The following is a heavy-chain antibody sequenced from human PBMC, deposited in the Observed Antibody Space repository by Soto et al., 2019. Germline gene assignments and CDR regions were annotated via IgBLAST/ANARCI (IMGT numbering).Heavy chain of an antibody. Sequence: QITLKESGPPLVKPTQTLTLTCTFSGFSLSTSGVGVGWIRQPPGKALEWLALIYWDDDKRYSPSLKSRLTITKDTSKNQVVLTMTNMDPVDTATSYCAHCTYYYDSSGSPAGWFDPWGQGTLVTVSS. J-gene: IGHJ5*02. CDR1: GFSLSTSGVG. D-gene: IGHD3-22*01. CDR2: IYWDDDK. V-gene: IGHV2-5*02. CDR3: AHCTYYYDSSGSPAGWFDP.